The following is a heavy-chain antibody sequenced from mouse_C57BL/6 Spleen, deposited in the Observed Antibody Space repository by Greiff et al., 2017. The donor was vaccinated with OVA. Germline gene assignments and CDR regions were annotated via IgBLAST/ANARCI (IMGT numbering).Heavy chain of an antibody. Sequence: EVKVVESGEGLVKPGGSLKLSCAASGFTFSSYAMSWVRQTPEKRLEWVAYISSGGDYIYYADTVKGRFTISRDNARNTLYLQMSSLKSEDTAMYYCTRGGGNYYTSWFAYWGQGTLVTVSA. D-gene: IGHD2-1*01. CDR1: GFTFSSYA. V-gene: IGHV5-9-1*02. CDR2: ISSGGDYI. J-gene: IGHJ3*01. CDR3: TRGGGNYYTSWFAY.